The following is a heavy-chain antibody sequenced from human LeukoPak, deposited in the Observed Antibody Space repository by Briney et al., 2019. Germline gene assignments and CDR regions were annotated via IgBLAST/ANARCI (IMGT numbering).Heavy chain of an antibody. CDR2: INPSGGST. J-gene: IGHJ3*02. V-gene: IGHV1-46*01. CDR1: GYTFTSYY. D-gene: IGHD3-22*01. CDR3: ARDSNYYDSSDAFDI. Sequence: PEASVKVSCKASGYTFTSYYMHWVRQAPGQGLEWMGIINPSGGSTSYAQKFQGRVTMTRDTSTSTVYMELSSLRSEDTAVYYCARDSNYYDSSDAFDIWGQGTMVTVSS.